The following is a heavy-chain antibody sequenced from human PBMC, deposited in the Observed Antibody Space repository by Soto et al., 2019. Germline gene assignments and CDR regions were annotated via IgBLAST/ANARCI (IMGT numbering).Heavy chain of an antibody. CDR1: GGSISSYY. CDR2: IYYSGST. Sequence: SETLSLTCTVSGGSISSYYWSWIRQPPGKGLEWIGYIYYSGSTNYNPSLKSRVTISVDTSKNQFSLKLSSVTAADTAVYYCARVVPVALGVRQGWYVPSGQTTLVTVS. V-gene: IGHV4-59*12. CDR3: ARVVPVALGVRQGWYVP. D-gene: IGHD2-2*01. J-gene: IGHJ5*02.